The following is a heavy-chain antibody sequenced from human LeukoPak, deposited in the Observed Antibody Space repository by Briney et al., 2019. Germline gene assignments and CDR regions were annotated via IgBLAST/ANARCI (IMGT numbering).Heavy chain of an antibody. CDR1: GFSLSTSGMC. D-gene: IGHD1-26*01. CDR2: IDWDDDK. CDR3: ARSNIVGATPLYDY. V-gene: IGHV2-70*11. Sequence: SGPTLVNPTQTLTLTCTFSGFSLSTSGMCVSSIRQPPGRALEWLARIDWDDDKYYSTSLKTRLTISKDTSKNQVVLTMTNMDPVDTATYYCARSNIVGATPLYDYWGQGTLVTVSS. J-gene: IGHJ4*02.